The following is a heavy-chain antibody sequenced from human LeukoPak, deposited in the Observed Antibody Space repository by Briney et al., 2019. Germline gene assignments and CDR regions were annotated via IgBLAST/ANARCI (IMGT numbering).Heavy chain of an antibody. CDR2: IYYSGST. CDR1: GGSISSYY. J-gene: IGHJ3*02. Sequence: SETLSLTCTVSGGSISSYYWSWIRQPPGKGLEWIGYIYYSGSTNYNPSLKSRVTISVDTSKNQFSLKLSSVTAADTAVYYCARDRVLYSGSYWDAFDIWGQGTMVTVSS. CDR3: ARDRVLYSGSYWDAFDI. V-gene: IGHV4-59*01. D-gene: IGHD1-26*01.